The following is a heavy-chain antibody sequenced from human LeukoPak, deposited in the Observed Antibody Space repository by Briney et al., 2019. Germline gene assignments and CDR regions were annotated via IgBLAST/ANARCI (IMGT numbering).Heavy chain of an antibody. J-gene: IGHJ5*02. D-gene: IGHD2-2*01. CDR1: GYTLTSYD. CDR3: ARGGVYCTSTTCYNWFDP. CDR2: MNPNSGNT. V-gene: IGHV1-8*03. Sequence: ASVKVSCKASGYTLTSYDINWVRQASGQGLTWMGWMNPNSGNTGYAQKSQGRVTITRNTSISTAYMELSSLRSEDTAVYYCARGGVYCTSTTCYNWFDPWGQGTLVTVSS.